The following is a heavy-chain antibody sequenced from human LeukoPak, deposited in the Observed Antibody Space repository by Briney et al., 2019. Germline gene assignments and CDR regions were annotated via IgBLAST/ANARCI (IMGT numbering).Heavy chain of an antibody. CDR1: GGSFSGYH. J-gene: IGHJ4*02. CDR3: ARARGWLALDY. CDR2: VNHSGST. Sequence: SETLSLTCAVYGGSFSGYHWSWIRQPPGKGLEWIGEVNHSGSTNYNPSLKSRVTISVDTSKNQFSLKLSSVTAADTAVYYCARARGWLALDYWGQGTLVTVSS. V-gene: IGHV4-34*01. D-gene: IGHD6-19*01.